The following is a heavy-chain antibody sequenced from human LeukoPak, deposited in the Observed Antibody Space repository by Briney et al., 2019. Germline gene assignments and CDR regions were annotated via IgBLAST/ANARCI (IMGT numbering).Heavy chain of an antibody. CDR2: ISAYNGNT. D-gene: IGHD3-22*01. CDR3: ARDLLYYDSSGYYS. J-gene: IGHJ4*02. CDR1: GYTFTSYG. Sequence: ASVKVSCKASGYTFTSYGISWVRQAPGQGLEWMGWISAYNGNTNYAQKLQGRVTMTTDTFTSTAYMELRSLRSDDTAVYYCARDLLYYDSSGYYSWGQGTLVTVSS. V-gene: IGHV1-18*01.